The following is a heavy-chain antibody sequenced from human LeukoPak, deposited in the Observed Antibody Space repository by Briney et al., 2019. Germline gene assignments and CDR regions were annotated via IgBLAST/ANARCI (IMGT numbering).Heavy chain of an antibody. D-gene: IGHD6-13*01. CDR1: GYTFTGYY. CDR3: ATIAAPGTRWDY. J-gene: IGHJ4*02. V-gene: IGHV1-2*02. Sequence: ASVKVSCKASGYTFTGYYMHWVRQAPGQGLEWMGWIDPNSGGTNYAQTFQGRVTMTRDTSINTAYMELTTLRSDDTAVYYCATIAAPGTRWDYWGQGTLVTVSS. CDR2: IDPNSGGT.